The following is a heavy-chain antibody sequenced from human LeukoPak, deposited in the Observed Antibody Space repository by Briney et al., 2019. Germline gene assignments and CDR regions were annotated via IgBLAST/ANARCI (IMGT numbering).Heavy chain of an antibody. Sequence: ASVKASCKASGYTFTSYDINWVRQATGQGLEWMGWMNPNSGNTGYAQKFQGRVTMTRNTSISTAYMELSSLRSEDTVVYYCARGVRYCSSTRCLYYFDHWGQGTLVTVSS. J-gene: IGHJ4*02. CDR3: ARGVRYCSSTRCLYYFDH. D-gene: IGHD2-2*01. CDR1: GYTFTSYD. CDR2: MNPNSGNT. V-gene: IGHV1-8*01.